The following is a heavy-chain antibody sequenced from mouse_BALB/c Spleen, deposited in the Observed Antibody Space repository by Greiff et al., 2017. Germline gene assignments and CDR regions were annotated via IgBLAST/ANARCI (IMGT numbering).Heavy chain of an antibody. D-gene: IGHD2-4*01. CDR1: GFTFSSYG. V-gene: IGHV5-6*01. J-gene: IGHJ3*01. CDR2: ISSGGSYT. CDR3: ARHGTITLAY. Sequence: EVQRVESGGDLVKPGGSLKLSCAASGFTFSSYGMSWVRQTPDKRLEWVATISSGGSYTYYPDSVKGRFTISRDNAKNTLYLQMSSLKSEDTAMYYCARHGTITLAYWGQGTLVTVSA.